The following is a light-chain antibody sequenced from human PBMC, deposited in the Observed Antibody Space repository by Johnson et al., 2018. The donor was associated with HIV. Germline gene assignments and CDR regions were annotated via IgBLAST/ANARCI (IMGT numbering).Light chain of an antibody. J-gene: IGLJ1*01. Sequence: QAVLTQPPSVSAAPGQKVTISCSGSSSNIGSNYVSWYQQLPGTAPKLLIYDNNKRQSGIPDRFSGSKSGTSATLGITGLQTGDEADYYCGTWDSSLSAFYVFGTGTKVTVL. V-gene: IGLV1-51*01. CDR3: GTWDSSLSAFYV. CDR2: DNN. CDR1: SSNIGSNY.